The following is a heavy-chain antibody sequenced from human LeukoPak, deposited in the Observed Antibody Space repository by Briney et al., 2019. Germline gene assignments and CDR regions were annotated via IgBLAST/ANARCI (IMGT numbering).Heavy chain of an antibody. V-gene: IGHV1-46*01. D-gene: IGHD1-14*01. CDR2: INPSGGST. CDR3: RLTVGYAFDI. CDR1: GYTFTSYY. J-gene: IGHJ3*02. Sequence: ASVKVSCKASGYTFTSYYMHWVRQAPGQGLEWIGIINPSGGSTSYAQKFQGRVTMTTDTSTSTAYMELRSLRSDDTAVYYCRLTVGYAFDIWGQGTMVTVSS.